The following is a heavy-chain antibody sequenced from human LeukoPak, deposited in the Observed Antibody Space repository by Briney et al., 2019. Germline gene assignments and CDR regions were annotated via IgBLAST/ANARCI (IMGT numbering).Heavy chain of an antibody. CDR1: GFTFRSYS. CDR3: ARGVPRTYYYDSSGYSGAFDI. D-gene: IGHD3-22*01. V-gene: IGHV3-21*01. CDR2: ISSSSRYI. J-gene: IGHJ3*02. Sequence: GGSLRLSCAASGFTFRSYSMNWVRQAPGKGLEWVSPISSSSRYIYCADSVKGRFTTSRDNATNSLYLQMNSLRAEDTAVYYCARGVPRTYYYDSSGYSGAFDIWGQGTMVTVSS.